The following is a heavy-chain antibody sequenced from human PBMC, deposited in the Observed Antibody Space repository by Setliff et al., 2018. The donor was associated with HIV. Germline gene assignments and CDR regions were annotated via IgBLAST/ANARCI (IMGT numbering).Heavy chain of an antibody. J-gene: IGHJ5*02. CDR2: IRYDGSEK. CDR1: GFTFSSYS. D-gene: IGHD3-3*01. Sequence: PGGSLRLSCAASGFTFSSYSMNWVRQAPGEGLEWVTFIRYDGSEKFYADSVRGRFTISRDNSKNKLYLQMNSLRIEDTAIYYCVKGDNFWTGYSTYFEFDPWGQGTLVTVSS. CDR3: VKGDNFWTGYSTYFEFDP. V-gene: IGHV3-30*02.